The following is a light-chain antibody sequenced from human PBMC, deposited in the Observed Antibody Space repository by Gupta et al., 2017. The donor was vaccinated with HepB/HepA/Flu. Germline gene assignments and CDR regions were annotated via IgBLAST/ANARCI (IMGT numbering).Light chain of an antibody. CDR2: DVS. J-gene: IGLJ3*02. V-gene: IGLV2-14*01. CDR3: SSDTSSSTWV. CDR1: SSDVGGYNY. Sequence: SALTHPASVPGSPGPSITISCTGTSSDVGGYNYVSWYQQHPGKAPKLMIYDVSSRPAGVSNRFSGSKSGNTASMTISGRQAEDEADYYCSSDTSSSTWVFGGGTKLTVL.